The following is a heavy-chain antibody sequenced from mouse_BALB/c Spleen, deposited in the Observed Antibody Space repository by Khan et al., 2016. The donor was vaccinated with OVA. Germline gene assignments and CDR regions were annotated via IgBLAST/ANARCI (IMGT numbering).Heavy chain of an antibody. D-gene: IGHD1-1*01. CDR3: ARGSSRAMDY. Sequence: QIQLVQSGPELKKPGETVKISCKASGYTFTNYGMNWVKQAPGKGLKWMGWIFTYTGEPTYADDFKGRFAFSLESSDSTAFLQINNLTTDDTATYFCARGSSRAMDYWGQGTTVTVSS. J-gene: IGHJ4*01. CDR1: GYTFTNYG. CDR2: IFTYTGEP. V-gene: IGHV9-3-1*01.